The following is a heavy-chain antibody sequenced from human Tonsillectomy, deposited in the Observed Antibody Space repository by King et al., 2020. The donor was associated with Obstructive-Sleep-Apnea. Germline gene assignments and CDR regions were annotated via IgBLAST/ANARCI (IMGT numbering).Heavy chain of an antibody. J-gene: IGHJ6*02. D-gene: IGHD3-10*01. CDR1: GFTFDDYA. Sequence: VQLVESGGGLVQPGRSLRLSCAASGFTFDDYAMHWVRQAPGKGLEWVSGISWNSGSIGYADSVKGRFTISRDNAKNSLYLEMNSLRAEDTALYYCAKDTVSDYYCSGSYYPYGHSYGMDVWGQGITVTVSS. CDR3: AKDTVSDYYCSGSYYPYGHSYGMDV. V-gene: IGHV3-9*01. CDR2: ISWNSGSI.